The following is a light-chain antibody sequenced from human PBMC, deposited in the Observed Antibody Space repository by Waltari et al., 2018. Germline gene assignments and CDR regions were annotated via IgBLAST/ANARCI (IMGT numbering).Light chain of an antibody. CDR1: SSTIGSHS. Sequence: QSVLTQPPSASGTPGQRVTISCSGSSSTIGSHSVVWYQQLPGPAPKLLIFDTEIRPSGVPDRFSGSKSGTSASLAISGLQSEDEADYYCAAWDDTLMVVFGGGTKLTVL. V-gene: IGLV1-44*01. J-gene: IGLJ2*01. CDR3: AAWDDTLMVV. CDR2: DTE.